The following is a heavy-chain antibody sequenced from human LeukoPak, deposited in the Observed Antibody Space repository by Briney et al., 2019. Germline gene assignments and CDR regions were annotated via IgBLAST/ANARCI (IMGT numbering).Heavy chain of an antibody. CDR1: GFHFGTHT. CDR2: ISPDGAFT. V-gene: IGHV3-64*01. CDR3: ARENFDI. J-gene: IGHJ3*02. Sequence: GGSLRLSCAASGFHFGTHTIHWVRQAPGKGLEYVSGISPDGAFTYYAKSVEGRFTISRGNSINTLYLQMGSLRPEDMAVYYCARENFDIWGQGTVVTVSS.